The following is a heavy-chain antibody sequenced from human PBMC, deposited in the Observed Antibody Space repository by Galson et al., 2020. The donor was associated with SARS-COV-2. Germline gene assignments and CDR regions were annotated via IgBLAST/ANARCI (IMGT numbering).Heavy chain of an antibody. J-gene: IGHJ5*02. V-gene: IGHV3-7*03. CDR3: ARVPTSSWQFDP. Sequence: GGSLRLSCAASGFNFSSYWMSWVRQAPGKGLEWVANIKQDGSEKYYVDSVKGRFTISRDNAKNSLYLQMNSLRAEDTAVYYCARVPTSSWQFDPWGQGTLVTVSS. CDR2: IKQDGSEK. CDR1: GFNFSSYW. D-gene: IGHD6-13*01.